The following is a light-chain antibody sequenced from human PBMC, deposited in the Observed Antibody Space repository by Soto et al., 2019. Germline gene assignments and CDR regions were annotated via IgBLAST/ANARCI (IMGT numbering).Light chain of an antibody. CDR3: QEYNTWPWT. Sequence: ETLMTQSPAPLSVSPGERATLSCRASQSVNNNLAWYQQKLGQAPRVLIYGASTRATGITARFTGSGSGTEFILTVTSLQSEDSAVYYCQEYNTWPWTFGQGTKVEFK. V-gene: IGKV3-15*01. CDR2: GAS. CDR1: QSVNNN. J-gene: IGKJ1*01.